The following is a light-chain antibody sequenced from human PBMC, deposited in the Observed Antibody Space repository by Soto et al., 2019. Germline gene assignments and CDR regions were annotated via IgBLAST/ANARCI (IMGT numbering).Light chain of an antibody. CDR3: SSYTSSSTRV. CDR1: SSDVGGYNY. Sequence: QSALTQPASVSGSPGQSITISCTGTSSDVGGYNYVSWYQQQPGKAPKLMIYDVSNRPSGVSNRFSGSKSGNTASLTISGLQADDEADYYCSSYTSSSTRVFGGGTKLTVL. V-gene: IGLV2-14*01. CDR2: DVS. J-gene: IGLJ2*01.